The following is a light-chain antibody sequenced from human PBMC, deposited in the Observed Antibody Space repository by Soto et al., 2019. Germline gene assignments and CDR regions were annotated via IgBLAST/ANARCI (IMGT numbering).Light chain of an antibody. CDR2: GAS. V-gene: IGKV3-20*01. Sequence: EIVWTQSPGTLSLSPGERATLSCRASQSVSTTYLAWYQQKPGQAPRLLIYGASTRATGIPDRFSGSGSGTDFTLTVRRLEPEDFAVYYCQQFGDSPLYSFGQGTNLEIK. CDR3: QQFGDSPLYS. J-gene: IGKJ2*01. CDR1: QSVSTTY.